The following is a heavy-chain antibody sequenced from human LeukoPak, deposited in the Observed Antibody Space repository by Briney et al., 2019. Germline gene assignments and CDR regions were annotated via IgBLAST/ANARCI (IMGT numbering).Heavy chain of an antibody. CDR1: GFTFNTYA. J-gene: IGHJ4*02. D-gene: IGHD1-1*01. CDR3: AKSPWNGKFRAYFDY. V-gene: IGHV3-23*01. Sequence: GGSLRLSCAASGFTFNTYAMSWVRQAPGKGLEWVSAISDSGGSAYYADSVKGRFTISRDNSKNTLYLQMNSLRAEDTAVYYCAKSPWNGKFRAYFDYWGQGTLVTVSS. CDR2: ISDSGGSA.